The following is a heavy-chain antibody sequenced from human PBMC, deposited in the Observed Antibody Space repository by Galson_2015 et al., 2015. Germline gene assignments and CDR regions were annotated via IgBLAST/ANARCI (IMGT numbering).Heavy chain of an antibody. CDR1: GFTFSSYG. D-gene: IGHD2/OR15-2a*01. V-gene: IGHV3-30*18. J-gene: IGHJ6*02. Sequence: SLRLSCAASGFTFSSYGMHWVRQAPGKGLEWVAVISYDGSNKYYADSVKGRLTISRDNSKNTLYLQMNSLRAEDTAVYYCAKDLSGEDGHNYYYYYGMDVWGQGTTVTVSS. CDR2: ISYDGSNK. CDR3: AKDLSGEDGHNYYYYYGMDV.